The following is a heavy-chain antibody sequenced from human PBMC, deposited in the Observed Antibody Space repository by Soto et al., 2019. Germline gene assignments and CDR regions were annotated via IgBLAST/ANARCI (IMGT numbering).Heavy chain of an antibody. V-gene: IGHV3-23*01. CDR1: GFTFSNYA. J-gene: IGHJ4*02. CDR2: ISGSGGRS. D-gene: IGHD3-16*01. Sequence: PGGSLRLSCAASGFTFSNYAMTWVRQGPGKGLEWVSGISGSGGRSYYADSVKGRFTISRDNSKSTLYLQTNSLRAEDTAVYYCAKAYFVWSSEQPYYFDYWGQGTLVTVSS. CDR3: AKAYFVWSSEQPYYFDY.